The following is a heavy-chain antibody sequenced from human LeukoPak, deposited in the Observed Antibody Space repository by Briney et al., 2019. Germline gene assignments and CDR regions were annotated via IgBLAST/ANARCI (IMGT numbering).Heavy chain of an antibody. V-gene: IGHV4-31*03. CDR3: ARVVPAASDWFDP. D-gene: IGHD2-2*01. CDR1: GGSISSGGYY. Sequence: SETLSLTCTVSGGSISSGGYYWSWIRQHPGKGLECIGYIYYSGSTYYNPSLKSRVTISVDTSKNQFSLKLSSVTAADTAVYYCARVVPAASDWFDPWGQGTLVTVSS. CDR2: IYYSGST. J-gene: IGHJ5*02.